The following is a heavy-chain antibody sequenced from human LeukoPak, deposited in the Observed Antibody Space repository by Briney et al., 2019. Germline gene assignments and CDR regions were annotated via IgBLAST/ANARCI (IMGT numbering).Heavy chain of an antibody. Sequence: SVKVSCKASGGTFSSYAISWVRQAPGQGLEWMGGIIPIFGTANYAQKFQGRVTITADESTSTAYMELSSLRSEDTAVYYCARCLNGAVNSYYYSYRDVGGKGTRVPVPS. D-gene: IGHD4-17*01. CDR1: GGTFSSYA. CDR3: ARCLNGAVNSYYYSYRDV. V-gene: IGHV1-69*01. J-gene: IGHJ6*03. CDR2: IIPIFGTA.